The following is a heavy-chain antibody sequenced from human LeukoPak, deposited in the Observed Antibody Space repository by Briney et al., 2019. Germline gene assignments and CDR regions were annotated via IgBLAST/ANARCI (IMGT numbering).Heavy chain of an antibody. CDR1: GYSFTTYW. J-gene: IGHJ4*02. Sequence: GEALQISCKGSGYSFTTYWISWVRQMPGKGLEWMGRIDPSDSYTNYSPSFQGHVTISADKSFSTAYLQWTSLKASDTAMYYCARHAKAYGSSCDYWGQGTLSPSPQ. D-gene: IGHD6-13*01. CDR3: ARHAKAYGSSCDY. V-gene: IGHV5-10-1*01. CDR2: IDPSDSYT.